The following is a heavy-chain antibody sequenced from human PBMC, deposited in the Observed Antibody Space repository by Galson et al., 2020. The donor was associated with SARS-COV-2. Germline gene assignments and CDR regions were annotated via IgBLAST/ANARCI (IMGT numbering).Heavy chain of an antibody. CDR2: INPNSGGT. V-gene: IGHV1-2*04. CDR1: GYTFTGYY. CDR3: ARESSSRDGDYYYMDV. Sequence: GESLKISCKASGYTFTGYYMHWVRQAPGQGLEWMGWINPNSGGTNYAQQFQGWVTMTRGTSISTAYMELSRLRSDDTAVYYCARESSSRDGDYYYMDVWGKGTTVTVSS. J-gene: IGHJ6*03. D-gene: IGHD2-2*01.